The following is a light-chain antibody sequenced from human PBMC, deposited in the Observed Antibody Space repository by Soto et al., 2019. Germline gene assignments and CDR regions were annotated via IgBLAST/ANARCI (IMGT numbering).Light chain of an antibody. CDR3: VLYMGSGIWV. Sequence: QTVVTQEPSFSMSPGGTVTLTCGLSSGSVSTSFYPSWYQQTPGQAPRTLIYTTYTRSSGVPDRFSGSILGNKAALTITGAQADDESDYYCVLYMGSGIWVFGGGTKLTVL. CDR1: SGSVSTSFY. CDR2: TTY. V-gene: IGLV8-61*01. J-gene: IGLJ3*02.